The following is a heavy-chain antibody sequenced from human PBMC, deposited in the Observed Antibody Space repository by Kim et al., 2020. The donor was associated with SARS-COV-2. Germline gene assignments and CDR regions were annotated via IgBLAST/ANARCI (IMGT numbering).Heavy chain of an antibody. J-gene: IGHJ4*02. V-gene: IGHV4-59*08. Sequence: LKRRVTMSVATSKNQFALKLSSVTAADTAVYYCARHAAGQQRVHRFDYWGQGTLVTVSS. CDR3: ARHAAGQQRVHRFDY. D-gene: IGHD1-1*01.